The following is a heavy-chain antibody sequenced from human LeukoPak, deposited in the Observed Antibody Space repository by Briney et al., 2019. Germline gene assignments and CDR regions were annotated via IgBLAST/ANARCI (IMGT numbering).Heavy chain of an antibody. J-gene: IGHJ4*02. D-gene: IGHD5-18*01. CDR2: IRYDGSNE. CDR3: AKDRIQLWLVDY. CDR1: GFTFSSYG. Sequence: GGSLRLSCAASGFTFSSYGMHWVRQAPGKGLEWVAFIRYDGSNEYYADSVKGRFTISRDNSKNTLYLQMNSLRAEDTAVYYCAKDRIQLWLVDYWGQGTLVTVSS. V-gene: IGHV3-30*02.